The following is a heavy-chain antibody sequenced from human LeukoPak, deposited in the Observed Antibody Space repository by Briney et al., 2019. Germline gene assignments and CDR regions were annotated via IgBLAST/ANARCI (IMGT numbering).Heavy chain of an antibody. Sequence: GGSLRLSCAASGFTFSSHSMNWVRQAPGQGLEWVSSISSSSSYIYYADSVKGRFTISRDNAKNSLYLQMNSLRAEDTAVYYCARDNDAGDAFDIWGQGTMVTVSS. CDR3: ARDNDAGDAFDI. J-gene: IGHJ3*02. CDR1: GFTFSSHS. D-gene: IGHD1-1*01. V-gene: IGHV3-21*01. CDR2: ISSSSSYI.